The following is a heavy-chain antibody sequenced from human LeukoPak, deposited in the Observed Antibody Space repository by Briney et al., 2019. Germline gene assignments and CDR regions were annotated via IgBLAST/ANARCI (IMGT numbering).Heavy chain of an antibody. V-gene: IGHV4-38-2*02. CDR1: GYSLINGYT. CDR2: NEHRGST. CDR3: ARTSGDWLSWAWIGVDV. D-gene: IGHD3-9*01. J-gene: IGHJ6*04. Sequence: SETLSLTCSVSGYSLINGYTWGWIRQPPGKGLEWIGENEHRGSTKYNPSLRSRVTISADTSKNQFSLKMSSVTAADTAVYYCARTSGDWLSWAWIGVDVWDKGTTVTVSS.